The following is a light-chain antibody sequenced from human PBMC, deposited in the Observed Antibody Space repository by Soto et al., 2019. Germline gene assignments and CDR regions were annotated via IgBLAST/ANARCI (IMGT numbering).Light chain of an antibody. CDR2: RTD. Sequence: QSVLTQPPSTSGTPGQRVTISCSGSRSNIGDNDVYWYQQLPGTAPKLLIYRTDRRPSGVPDRFSGSKSGTSASLAISGLRSEDEADYYCAAWDDNVSGPVFGGGTKLTV. V-gene: IGLV1-47*01. CDR3: AAWDDNVSGPV. CDR1: RSNIGDND. J-gene: IGLJ2*01.